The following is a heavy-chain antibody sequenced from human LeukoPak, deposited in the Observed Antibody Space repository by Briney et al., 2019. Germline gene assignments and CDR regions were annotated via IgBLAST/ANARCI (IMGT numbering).Heavy chain of an antibody. Sequence: GGSLRLSCAASGFTFSSYEMNWVRQAPGKGLEWVSYISSSGSTIYYADSVKGRFTISRDNAKNSLYLQMNSLRAEDTAVYYCASSIVATILDYYMDVWGKGTTVTVSS. CDR3: ASSIVATILDYYMDV. V-gene: IGHV3-48*03. CDR2: ISSSGSTI. J-gene: IGHJ6*03. D-gene: IGHD5-12*01. CDR1: GFTFSSYE.